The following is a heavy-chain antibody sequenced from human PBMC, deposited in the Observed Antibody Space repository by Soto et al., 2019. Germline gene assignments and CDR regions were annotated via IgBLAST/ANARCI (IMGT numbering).Heavy chain of an antibody. J-gene: IGHJ4*02. V-gene: IGHV1-46*01. CDR2: FNPTSGST. D-gene: IGHD6-13*01. CDR1: GYTFINYY. CDR3: ARDLAAGDY. Sequence: QVQLVQSGAEVKKPGASVKLSCKASGYTFINYYIHWVRQAPGQGLEWMGIFNPTSGSTNYAQKFQGRVTLTMDTSTRTVYMELSSRRFDDTAVYYWARDLAAGDYWGQGTLVTVS.